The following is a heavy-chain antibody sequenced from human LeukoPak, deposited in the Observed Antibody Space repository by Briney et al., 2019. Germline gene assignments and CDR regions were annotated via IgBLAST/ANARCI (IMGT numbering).Heavy chain of an antibody. Sequence: LPGGSLRLSCVASGFTFRNYGMHWVRQAPGKGLEWVAVLWKDGSNNFYADSVKGRFRFSRDNSKDMLYLQMNSLRAEDTAVYYCARDVVGSLDYWGQGTLVTVSS. D-gene: IGHD1-26*01. V-gene: IGHV3-33*01. J-gene: IGHJ4*02. CDR1: GFTFRNYG. CDR2: LWKDGSNN. CDR3: ARDVVGSLDY.